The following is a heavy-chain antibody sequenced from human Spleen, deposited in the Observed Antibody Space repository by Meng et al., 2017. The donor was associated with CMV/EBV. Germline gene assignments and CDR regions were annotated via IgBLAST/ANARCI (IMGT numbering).Heavy chain of an antibody. D-gene: IGHD6-25*01. J-gene: IGHJ4*02. V-gene: IGHV3-23*01. CDR1: GFTFSSYA. CDR3: AKVKSDRGVDS. CDR2: ISAGGGST. Sequence: GESLKISCAASGFTFSSYAMSWVRQAPGKGLEWVSAISAGGGSTYYADSVKGRFTISRDNSKNTLYLQMNSLRAEDTAVYYCAKVKSDRGVDSWGQGMLVTVSS.